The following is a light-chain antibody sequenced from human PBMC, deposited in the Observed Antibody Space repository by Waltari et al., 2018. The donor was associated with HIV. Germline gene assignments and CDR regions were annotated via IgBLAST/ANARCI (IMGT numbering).Light chain of an antibody. CDR3: ASYTVNSTGV. Sequence: QSALSQPASVSASPGQSVAISCSGSASDIGRPNSVPWYQQHPDRAPTLILFDVNNRPSGISDRFSGSKSGTTASLTISTVRTDDEADYYCASYTVNSTGVFGTGTKLSVL. J-gene: IGLJ1*01. CDR1: ASDIGRPNS. CDR2: DVN. V-gene: IGLV2-14*03.